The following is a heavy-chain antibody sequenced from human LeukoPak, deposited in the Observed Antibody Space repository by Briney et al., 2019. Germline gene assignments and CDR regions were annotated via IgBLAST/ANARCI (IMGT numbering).Heavy chain of an antibody. J-gene: IGHJ3*02. CDR2: INPSGGSI. CDR3: ARGRNYYDSSGYYYEGDAFDI. D-gene: IGHD3-22*01. Sequence: ASVKVSCKASGYIFTSYDMYWVRQAPGQGLEWMGIINPSGGSIRYAQKFQGRGTMTRDTSTSTVYMELSSLRSEDTAVYYCARGRNYYDSSGYYYEGDAFDIWGQGTMVTVSS. V-gene: IGHV1-46*01. CDR1: GYIFTSYD.